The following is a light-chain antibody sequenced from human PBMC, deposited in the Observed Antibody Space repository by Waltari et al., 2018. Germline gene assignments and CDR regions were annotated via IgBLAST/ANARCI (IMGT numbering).Light chain of an antibody. CDR2: ECT. Sequence: QSALTQPASMSVSPVQSNTVSCPGTSKYICEYALISWYQQFPGQAPKLIIYECTGRPSGISSRFSGSKSGNTAFLTISGLQAEDEADYHCCSYGGPSSWVFGGGTKLTVL. CDR3: CSYGGPSSWV. CDR1: SKYICEYAL. V-gene: IGLV2-23*01. J-gene: IGLJ3*02.